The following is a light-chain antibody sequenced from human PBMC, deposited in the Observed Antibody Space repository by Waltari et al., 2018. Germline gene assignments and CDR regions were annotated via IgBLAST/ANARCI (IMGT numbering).Light chain of an antibody. CDR3: QQRRNWPPT. Sequence: VLTQSPATLSLSPGERATLSCRASQSVDDYMAWYQQKPGQSPRLLIDDASNRAKGIPIRFSGSGFGTDFTLTISSLEPDDFAHYYCQQRRNWPPTFGQGTKVEIK. J-gene: IGKJ1*01. CDR1: QSVDDY. V-gene: IGKV3-11*01. CDR2: DAS.